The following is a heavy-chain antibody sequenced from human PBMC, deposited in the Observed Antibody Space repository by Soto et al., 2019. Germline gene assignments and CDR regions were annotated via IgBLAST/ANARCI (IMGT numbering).Heavy chain of an antibody. V-gene: IGHV3-30*03. D-gene: IGHD3-10*01. CDR2: ISNEGSHK. Sequence: QVQLVESGGGVVQPGRSLRLSCSASGFTFTNYGTHWVRQAPGKGLEWVTAISNEGSHKYYADSARGRLTISRDKSKNTVFMQMSSLRGDDTAVYLWAQSQALAAAQGIEWGPGTRVTVSS. CDR1: GFTFTNYG. J-gene: IGHJ3*01. CDR3: AQSQALAAAQGIE.